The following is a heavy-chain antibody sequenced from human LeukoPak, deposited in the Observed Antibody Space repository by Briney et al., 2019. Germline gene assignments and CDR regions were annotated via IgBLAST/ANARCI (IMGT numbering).Heavy chain of an antibody. CDR1: GGSISSYY. J-gene: IGHJ5*02. V-gene: IGHV4-4*07. CDR3: ASYGLGVEKYYYDSSGLGFDP. CDR2: IYTSGST. Sequence: PSETLSLTCTVSGGSISSYYWSWIRQPAGKGLEWIGRIYTSGSTNYNPSLKSRVTMSVDTSKNQFSLKLSSVTAADTAVYYCASYGLGVEKYYYDSSGLGFDPWGQGTLVTVSS. D-gene: IGHD3-22*01.